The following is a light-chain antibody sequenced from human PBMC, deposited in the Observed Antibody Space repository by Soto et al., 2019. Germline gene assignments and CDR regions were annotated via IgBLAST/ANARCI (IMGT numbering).Light chain of an antibody. Sequence: EIVLTQSPGTLSLSPLEIATLSCMASQSVSSNLAWYQQKPGQAPRPLIYGASNRATGIPDRFSGSGSGTDFTLTISRLETEDFAVYYCQQYGSSGTFGQGTKVDI. V-gene: IGKV3-20*01. J-gene: IGKJ1*01. CDR3: QQYGSSGT. CDR1: QSVSSN. CDR2: GAS.